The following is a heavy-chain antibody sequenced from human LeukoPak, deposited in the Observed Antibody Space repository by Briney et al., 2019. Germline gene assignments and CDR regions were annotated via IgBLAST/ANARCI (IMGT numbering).Heavy chain of an antibody. CDR3: ARDNSVGDNAWWFDP. D-gene: IGHD1-26*01. CDR2: ISPGGSGT. J-gene: IGHJ5*02. Sequence: ASVKVSCKASEYTFTNYFIHWVRQAPGQGLEWMGVISPGGSGTSLAQKFQGTVKITRDMSTSTDYMELSSLRSEDTAIYYCARDNSVGDNAWWFDPWGQGTLVTVSS. V-gene: IGHV1-46*01. CDR1: EYTFTNYF.